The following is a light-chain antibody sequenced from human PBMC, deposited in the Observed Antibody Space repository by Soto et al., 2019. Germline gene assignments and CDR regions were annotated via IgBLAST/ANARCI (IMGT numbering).Light chain of an antibody. CDR2: YDS. J-gene: IGLJ1*01. CDR1: NIGNKR. CDR3: QVWDIMTDNYV. V-gene: IGLV3-21*04. Sequence: SYELTQPPSVSVAPEKTATITCGGNNIGNKRVHWYRQKPGQAPVLVISYDSDRPSGIPERFSGSNSGNTATPTISRVEDGDEADYYCQVWDIMTDNYVFGPGTKLTVL.